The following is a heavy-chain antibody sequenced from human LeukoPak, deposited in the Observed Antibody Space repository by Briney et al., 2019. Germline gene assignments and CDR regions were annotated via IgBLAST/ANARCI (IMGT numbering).Heavy chain of an antibody. Sequence: GGSLRLFCAASGFTFSSYSMNWVRQAPGKGLEWVSSISSSSSYIYYADSVKGRFTISRDNAKNSLYLQMNSLRAEDTAVYYCARDRCSSTSCPPDYWGQGTLVTVSS. CDR2: ISSSSSYI. CDR1: GFTFSSYS. D-gene: IGHD2-2*01. J-gene: IGHJ4*02. CDR3: ARDRCSSTSCPPDY. V-gene: IGHV3-21*01.